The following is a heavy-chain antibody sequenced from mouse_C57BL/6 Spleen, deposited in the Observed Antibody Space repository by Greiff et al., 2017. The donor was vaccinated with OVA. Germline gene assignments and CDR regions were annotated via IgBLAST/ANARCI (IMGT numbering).Heavy chain of an antibody. J-gene: IGHJ2*01. V-gene: IGHV1-81*01. Sequence: QVQLQQSGAELARPGASVKLSCKASGYTFTSYGISWVKQRPGQGLEWIGEIYPRSGNTYYNEKFKGKATLTADKSSSTAYMELRSLTSEDSAVYFCASYYGSSYYFDYWGQGTTLTVSS. CDR2: IYPRSGNT. D-gene: IGHD1-1*01. CDR3: ASYYGSSYYFDY. CDR1: GYTFTSYG.